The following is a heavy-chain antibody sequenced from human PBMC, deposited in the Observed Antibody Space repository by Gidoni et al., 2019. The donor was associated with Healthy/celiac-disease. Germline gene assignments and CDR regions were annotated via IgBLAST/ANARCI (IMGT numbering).Heavy chain of an antibody. Sequence: VQLQQWGAGRLKPSETLSLTCAVYGGSCRGYNWSWIRQPPGKGLEWIGEIKHSGSTNYHPSLNSRVTISVYTSKNQFALKLSSVTAADTAVYYCARGRDYRVAAAGTGWFYPWGQRTLITVSS. V-gene: IGHV4-34*01. J-gene: IGHJ5*02. D-gene: IGHD6-13*01. CDR2: IKHSGST. CDR1: GGSCRGYN. CDR3: ARGRDYRVAAAGTGWFYP.